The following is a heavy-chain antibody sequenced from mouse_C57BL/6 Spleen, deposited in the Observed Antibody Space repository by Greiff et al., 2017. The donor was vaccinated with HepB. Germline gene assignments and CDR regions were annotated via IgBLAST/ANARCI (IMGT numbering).Heavy chain of an antibody. V-gene: IGHV1-75*01. CDR1: GYTFTDYY. CDR3: ARSSTVVATRYFDY. Sequence: QVQLKESGPELVKPGASVKISCKASGYTFTDYYINWVKQRPGQGLEWIGWIFPGSGSTYYNEKFKGKATLTVDKSSSTAYMLLSSLTSEDSAVYFCARSSTVVATRYFDYWGQGTTLTVSS. D-gene: IGHD1-1*01. J-gene: IGHJ2*01. CDR2: IFPGSGST.